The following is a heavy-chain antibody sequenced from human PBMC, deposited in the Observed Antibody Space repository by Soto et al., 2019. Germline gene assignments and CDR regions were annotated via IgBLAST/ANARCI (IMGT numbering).Heavy chain of an antibody. Sequence: QLQLQESGSGLVKPSETLSLTCIVSNGSISSRSSYWGWIRQTPGKGLEWIGSIYYIGNTYYNPSLKCRVTISIDTSKPQFSLKMNSLTAADTAVYFCGGQDYGAKGYYFENWGQGALVTVSS. J-gene: IGHJ4*02. CDR1: NGSISSRSSY. CDR3: GGQDYGAKGYYFEN. V-gene: IGHV4-39*01. D-gene: IGHD4-17*01. CDR2: IYYIGNT.